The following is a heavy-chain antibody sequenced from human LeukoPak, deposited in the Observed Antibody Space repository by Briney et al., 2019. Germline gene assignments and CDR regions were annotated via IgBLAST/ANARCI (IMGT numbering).Heavy chain of an antibody. CDR1: GYTLSEIS. D-gene: IGHD5-18*01. Sequence: GASVKVSCKVSGYTLSEISMHWVRQAPGKGLEWMGGIDREDGQTIYAQKFQGRVTMTEDTSTDTAYMEVSRLTSEDTAFYYCAPVGYSYGAFDYWGQGPLVTVSS. V-gene: IGHV1-24*01. CDR2: IDREDGQT. J-gene: IGHJ4*02. CDR3: APVGYSYGAFDY.